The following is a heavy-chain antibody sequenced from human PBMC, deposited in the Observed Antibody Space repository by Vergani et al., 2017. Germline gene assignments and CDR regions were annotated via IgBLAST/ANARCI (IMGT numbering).Heavy chain of an antibody. V-gene: IGHV4-38-2*01. CDR1: GYSITSGYY. Sequence: QVQLLESGPGLLKPSETLSLTCSFSGYSITSGYYWGWIRQPPGRGLDRVGSIYHTGSAYYNPSLKIRVTVSVDTSRNQVSLKLNSVTAADTAVYYCVRTVAIWVGETKDEGWSDPWGQGTLVTVTS. CDR2: IYHTGSA. CDR3: VRTVAIWVGETKDEGWSDP. D-gene: IGHD3-10*01. J-gene: IGHJ5*02.